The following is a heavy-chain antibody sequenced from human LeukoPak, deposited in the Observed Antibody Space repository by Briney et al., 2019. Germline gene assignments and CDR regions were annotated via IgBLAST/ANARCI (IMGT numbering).Heavy chain of an antibody. V-gene: IGHV4-59*01. CDR2: IYYSGST. J-gene: IGHJ6*02. Sequence: SETLSLACTVSGGSINSNYWNWIRQPPGKGLEWIGHIYYSGSTNYSPSLNSRVTISLDTSKNQFSLEMRSVTAADTAVYYCARDIVGTYGMDVWGQGTSVTVSS. CDR3: ARDIVGTYGMDV. D-gene: IGHD2-15*01. CDR1: GGSINSNY.